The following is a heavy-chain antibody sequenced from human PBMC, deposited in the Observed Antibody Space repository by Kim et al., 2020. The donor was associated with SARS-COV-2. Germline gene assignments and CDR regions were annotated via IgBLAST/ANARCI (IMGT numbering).Heavy chain of an antibody. Sequence: SETLSLTCAVYGGSFSGYYWSWIRQPPGKGLEWIGEINHSGSTNYNPSLKSRVTISVDTSKNQFSLKLSSVTAADTAVYYCARGGFEAYYYGSGSYYNPNFDYWGQGTLVTVSS. CDR1: GGSFSGYY. CDR2: INHSGST. CDR3: ARGGFEAYYYGSGSYYNPNFDY. D-gene: IGHD3-10*01. V-gene: IGHV4-34*01. J-gene: IGHJ4*02.